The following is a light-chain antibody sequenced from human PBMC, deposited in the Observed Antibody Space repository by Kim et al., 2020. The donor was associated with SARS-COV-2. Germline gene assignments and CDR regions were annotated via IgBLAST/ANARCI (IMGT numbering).Light chain of an antibody. CDR3: QVWDNSRVHLV. CDR2: YDS. V-gene: IGLV3-21*04. CDR1: NMGVKC. Sequence: ATEKPASSTGGGGNMGVKCVQWDQEKPGQAPVLVIHYDSDQPSGIPERFSGSNSGNTATLTITGVEAGDEADYYCQVWDNSRVHLVFGGGTQLTVL. J-gene: IGLJ2*01.